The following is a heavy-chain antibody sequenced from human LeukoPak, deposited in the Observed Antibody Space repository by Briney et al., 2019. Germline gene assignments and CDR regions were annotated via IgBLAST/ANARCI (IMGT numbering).Heavy chain of an antibody. V-gene: IGHV3-7*01. J-gene: IGHJ4*02. Sequence: PGGSLRLSCAASGFTFSSYWMSWVRQAPGKGLEWVANIKQDGSEKYYVDSVKGRFTISRDNAKNSLYLQMNSLRAEDTAVYYCARLTVTTPYYFDYWGQGTLVTVSS. CDR3: ARLTVTTPYYFDY. CDR2: IKQDGSEK. D-gene: IGHD4-17*01. CDR1: GFTFSSYW.